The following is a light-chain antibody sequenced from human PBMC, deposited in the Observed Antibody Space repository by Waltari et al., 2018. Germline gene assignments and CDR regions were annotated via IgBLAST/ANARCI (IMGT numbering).Light chain of an antibody. J-gene: IGKJ4*01. Sequence: EIVMTQFPATLSVSPGDRATLSCRASQNVRTKLAWYQHRPGQPPRLLIHDASTRASDIPPRFRGRGSGTDFTLTISSLQSEDFAVYYCQQYNEWSPLTFGGGTQIDIK. CDR3: QQYNEWSPLT. CDR2: DAS. CDR1: QNVRTK. V-gene: IGKV3-15*01.